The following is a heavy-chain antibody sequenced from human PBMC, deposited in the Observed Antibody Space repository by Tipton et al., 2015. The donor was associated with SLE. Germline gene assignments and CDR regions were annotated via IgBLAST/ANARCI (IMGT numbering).Heavy chain of an antibody. Sequence: QSGAEVKKPGASVKVSCKASGYTFTSYYMHWARQAPGQGLEWMGIINPSGGSTSYAQKFQGRVTMTRDTSTSTVYMELSSLRSEDTAVYYCAREREGGYMDVWGKGTTVTVSS. CDR1: GYTFTSYY. CDR2: INPSGGST. V-gene: IGHV1-46*01. D-gene: IGHD3-16*01. CDR3: AREREGGYMDV. J-gene: IGHJ6*03.